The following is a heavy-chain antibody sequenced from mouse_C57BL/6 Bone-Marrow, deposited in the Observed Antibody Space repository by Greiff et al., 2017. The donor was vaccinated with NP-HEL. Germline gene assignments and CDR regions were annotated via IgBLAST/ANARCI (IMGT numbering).Heavy chain of an antibody. J-gene: IGHJ1*03. V-gene: IGHV5-16*01. CDR3: ARGGDWYFDV. Sequence: EVKVVESEGGLVQPGSSMKLSCTASGFTFSDYYMAWVRQVPEKGLEWVANINYDGSSTYYLDSLKSRFIISRDNAKNILYLQMSSLKSEDTATYYCARGGDWYFDVWGTGTTVTVSS. CDR1: GFTFSDYY. CDR2: INYDGSST.